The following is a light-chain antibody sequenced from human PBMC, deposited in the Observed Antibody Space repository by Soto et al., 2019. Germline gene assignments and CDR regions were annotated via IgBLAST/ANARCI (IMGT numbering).Light chain of an antibody. CDR2: AAS. CDR3: QQGYSNPWT. Sequence: DIQMTQSPASLSASIGDRCTITCRASQTVNTYLHWYQQKPGKAPKLLIYAASNLQSGVPSRFSGSGSGTNFTLSLNSLQPEDFATYYCQQGYSNPWTFGQGTKVDIK. V-gene: IGKV1-39*01. CDR1: QTVNTY. J-gene: IGKJ1*01.